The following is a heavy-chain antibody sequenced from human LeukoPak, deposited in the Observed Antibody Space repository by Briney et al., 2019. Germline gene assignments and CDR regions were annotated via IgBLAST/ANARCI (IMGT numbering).Heavy chain of an antibody. J-gene: IGHJ4*02. CDR2: INPNSGGT. Sequence: ASVKVSCKASGYTFTGYYMHWVRQAPGQGLEWMGWINPNSGGTNYAQKFQGRVTITRDTSASTAYMELSSLRSEDTAVYYCARKGALGSSGYYLDYWGQGTLVTVSS. D-gene: IGHD3-22*01. CDR1: GYTFTGYY. CDR3: ARKGALGSSGYYLDY. V-gene: IGHV1-2*02.